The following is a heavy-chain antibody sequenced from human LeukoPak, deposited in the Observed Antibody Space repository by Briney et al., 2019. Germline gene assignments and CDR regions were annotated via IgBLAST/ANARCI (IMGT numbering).Heavy chain of an antibody. V-gene: IGHV3-15*01. Sequence: PGGSLRLSCAASGFTFSNAWMSWVRQAPGKGLEWVGRIKSKTDGGTTDYAAPVKGRFTTSRDDSKNTLYLQMNSLKTEDTAVYYCTTGLYYDYVWGSYGNRYYFDYWGQGTLVTVSS. CDR3: TTGLYYDYVWGSYGNRYYFDY. D-gene: IGHD3-16*01. CDR2: IKSKTDGGTT. CDR1: GFTFSNAW. J-gene: IGHJ4*02.